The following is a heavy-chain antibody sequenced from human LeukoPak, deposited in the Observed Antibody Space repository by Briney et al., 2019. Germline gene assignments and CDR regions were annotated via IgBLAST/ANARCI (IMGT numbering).Heavy chain of an antibody. V-gene: IGHV1-2*02. CDR1: GGTFTGYY. J-gene: IGHJ4*02. Sequence: ASVKVSCKASGGTFTGYYMHWVRQAPGQGLEWMGWINPNSGGTNYAQKFQGRVTMTRDTSISTAYMELSRLRSDDTAVYYCARGAYSGSYSGKDFGYWGQGTLVTVSS. CDR2: INPNSGGT. D-gene: IGHD1-26*01. CDR3: ARGAYSGSYSGKDFGY.